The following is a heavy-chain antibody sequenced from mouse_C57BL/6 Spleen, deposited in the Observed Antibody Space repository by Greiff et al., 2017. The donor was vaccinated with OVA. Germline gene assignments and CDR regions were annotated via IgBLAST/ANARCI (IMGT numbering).Heavy chain of an antibody. J-gene: IGHJ4*01. CDR3: AREGSVPYAMDY. CDR1: GYAFSSSW. Sequence: QVQLQQSGPELVKPGASVKISCKASGYAFSSSWMNWVKQRPGKGLEWIGRIYPGDGDTNYNGKFKGKATLTADKSSSTAYMQLSSLTSEDSAVYFCAREGSVPYAMDYWGQGTSVTVSS. V-gene: IGHV1-82*01. CDR2: IYPGDGDT.